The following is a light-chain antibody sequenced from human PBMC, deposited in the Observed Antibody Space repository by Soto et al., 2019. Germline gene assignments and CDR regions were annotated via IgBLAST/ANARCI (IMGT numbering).Light chain of an antibody. J-gene: IGLJ1*01. CDR1: SSDLGGYNY. Sequence: QSALTQPASVSGSLGQSITISCTGTSSDLGGYNYVSWYQHHPGKAPRLVVYEVTNRPSGVSNRFSGSKSGNTASLTISGLQAEDEADDYCNSFTDSSLYVFGTGTKLTVL. CDR3: NSFTDSSLYV. V-gene: IGLV2-14*01. CDR2: EVT.